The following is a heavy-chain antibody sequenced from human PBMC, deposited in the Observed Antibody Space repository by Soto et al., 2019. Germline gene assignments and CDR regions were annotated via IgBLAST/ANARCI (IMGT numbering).Heavy chain of an antibody. CDR1: GFTFSDYY. J-gene: IGHJ6*02. V-gene: IGHV3-11*01. CDR2: ISSSGSTI. D-gene: IGHD3-10*01. Sequence: QVQLVESGGGLVKPGGSLRLFYAASGFTFSDYYMSWIRQAPGKGLEWVSYISSSGSTIYYADSVKGRFTISRDNAKNSLYLQMNSLRAEDTAVYYCARADYYGSGEPRGMDVWGQGTTVTVSS. CDR3: ARADYYGSGEPRGMDV.